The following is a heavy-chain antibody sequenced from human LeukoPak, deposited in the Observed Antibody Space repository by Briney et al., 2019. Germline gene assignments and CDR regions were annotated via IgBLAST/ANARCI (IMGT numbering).Heavy chain of an antibody. Sequence: SETLSLTCTVSGGSFSSSRYYRGWLRQPPGKELEWIGSIYYTGTTYYNPSLKSRVTISVDTSKSQFSLKLSSVTAADTAVYYCASMTYYFGSGSYSAIDYWGQGTLVTVSS. CDR3: ASMTYYFGSGSYSAIDY. J-gene: IGHJ4*02. CDR2: IYYTGTT. CDR1: GGSFSSSRYY. V-gene: IGHV4-39*01. D-gene: IGHD3-10*01.